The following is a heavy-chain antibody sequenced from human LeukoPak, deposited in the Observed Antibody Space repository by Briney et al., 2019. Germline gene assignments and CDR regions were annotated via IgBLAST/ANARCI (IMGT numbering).Heavy chain of an antibody. V-gene: IGHV4-4*07. J-gene: IGHJ6*03. Sequence: PSETLSLTCTVSGGSISNYYWSWIRQPAGKGLEWIGRIHPSGSTNYNPSLKSRVTISGDKSKNQFSLKMSSVTAADTAVYYCARVGGDCGGDCYHYYSMDVWGKGTTVTVSS. CDR3: ARVGGDCGGDCYHYYSMDV. CDR2: IHPSGST. D-gene: IGHD2-21*02. CDR1: GGSISNYY.